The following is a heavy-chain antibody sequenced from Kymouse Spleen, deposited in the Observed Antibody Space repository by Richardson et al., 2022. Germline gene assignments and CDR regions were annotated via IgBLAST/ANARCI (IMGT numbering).Heavy chain of an antibody. CDR1: GGSISSSSYY. Sequence: QLQLQESGPGLVKPSETLSLTCTVSGGSISSSSYYWGWIRQPPGKGLEWIGSIYYSGSTYYNPSLKSRVTISVDTSKNQFSLKLSSVTAADTAVYYCARHHYGSGSYYNAGYYYYGMDVWGQGTTVTVSS. CDR2: IYYSGST. V-gene: IGHV4-39*01. J-gene: IGHJ6*02. D-gene: IGHD3-10*01. CDR3: ARHHYGSGSYYNAGYYYYGMDV.